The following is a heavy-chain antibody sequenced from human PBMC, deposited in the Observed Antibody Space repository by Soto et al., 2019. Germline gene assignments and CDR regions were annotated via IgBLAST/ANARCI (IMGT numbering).Heavy chain of an antibody. Sequence: QVQLVESGGGVVQPGRSLRLSCAASGFTFSSYGMHWVRQAPGKGLEWVAVISYDGSNKYYADSVKGRFTISRDNSKNTLYLQMNSLRAEDTAVYYCAKDASPPYYYASSGPRSGEGMDVWGQGTTVTVSS. V-gene: IGHV3-30*18. CDR3: AKDASPPYYYASSGPRSGEGMDV. J-gene: IGHJ6*02. CDR2: ISYDGSNK. D-gene: IGHD3-22*01. CDR1: GFTFSSYG.